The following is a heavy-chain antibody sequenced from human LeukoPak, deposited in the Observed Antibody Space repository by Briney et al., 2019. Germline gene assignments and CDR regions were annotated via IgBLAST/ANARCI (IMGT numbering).Heavy chain of an antibody. CDR2: ISSDSSTI. CDR1: GFTFSSYG. D-gene: IGHD3-10*01. J-gene: IGHJ4*02. V-gene: IGHV3-48*04. CDR3: ARDWFSRVRGIIGSKMYYFDY. Sequence: GGSLRLSCAASGFTFSSYGMNWVRQAPGKGLEWISYISSDSSTIYYADSVKGQFNISRDNAKNSLYLQMNSLRVEDTAVYYCARDWFSRVRGIIGSKMYYFDYWGQGTLVTVSS.